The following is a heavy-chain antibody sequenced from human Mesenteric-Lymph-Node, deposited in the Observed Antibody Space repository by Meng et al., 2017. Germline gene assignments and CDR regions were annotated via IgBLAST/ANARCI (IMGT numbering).Heavy chain of an antibody. CDR2: IYWDDDK. D-gene: IGHD6-6*01. Sequence: SGPTLVKPTQTLTLTCTFSGFSLSTSGVGVGWIRQPPGKALEWLALIYWDDDKRYSPSLKSRNTITKDTSKNQVVLTMTNMDPVDTATYYCAHRHPSSKLNWFDPWGQGTLVTVSS. J-gene: IGHJ5*02. CDR3: AHRHPSSKLNWFDP. V-gene: IGHV2-5*02. CDR1: GFSLSTSGVG.